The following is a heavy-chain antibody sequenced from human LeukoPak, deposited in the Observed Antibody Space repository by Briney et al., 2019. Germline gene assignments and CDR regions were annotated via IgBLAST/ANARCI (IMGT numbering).Heavy chain of an antibody. V-gene: IGHV4-34*01. Sequence: SETLSLTCAVYGGSFSGYYWSWIRQPPGKGLVWIGEINHSGSTNYNPSLKSRVTISVDTSKNQFSLKLSSVTAADTAVYYCARVAAAGGWFDPWGQGTLVTVSS. CDR2: INHSGST. D-gene: IGHD6-13*01. CDR1: GGSFSGYY. CDR3: ARVAAAGGWFDP. J-gene: IGHJ5*02.